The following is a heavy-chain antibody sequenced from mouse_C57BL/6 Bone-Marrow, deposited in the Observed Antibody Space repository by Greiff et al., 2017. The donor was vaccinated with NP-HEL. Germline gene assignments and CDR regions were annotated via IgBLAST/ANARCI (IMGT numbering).Heavy chain of an antibody. D-gene: IGHD2-4*01. J-gene: IGHJ3*01. CDR2: IYPRDGST. Sequence: VQLVESGPELVKPGASVKLSCKASGYTFTSYDINWVKQRPGQGLEWIGWIYPRDGSTKYNEKFKGKATLTVDTSSSTAYMELHSLTSEDSAVYFCARGSYDYEFAYWGQGTLVTVSA. V-gene: IGHV1-85*01. CDR3: ARGSYDYEFAY. CDR1: GYTFTSYD.